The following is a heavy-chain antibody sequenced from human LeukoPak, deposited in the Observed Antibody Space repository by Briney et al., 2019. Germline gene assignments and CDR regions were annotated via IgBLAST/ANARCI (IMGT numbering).Heavy chain of an antibody. CDR1: GLTFNNYA. V-gene: IGHV3-23*01. Sequence: GGSLRLSCAVSGLTFNNYAMTWVRQAPGKGLEWVSSISGSGNVIYDSDSVKGRFSISRDNPKGTLYLQMNSLRAEDTATYFCAKARYNNGWDYFDYWGLGTLVTVSS. J-gene: IGHJ4*02. D-gene: IGHD6-19*01. CDR3: AKARYNNGWDYFDY. CDR2: ISGSGNVI.